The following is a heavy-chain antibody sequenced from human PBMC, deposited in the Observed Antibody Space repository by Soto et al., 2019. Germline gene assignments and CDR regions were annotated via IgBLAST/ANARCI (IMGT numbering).Heavy chain of an antibody. D-gene: IGHD6-19*01. Sequence: GSLRLSCAASGFTFSNYDMIWVRQATGKGLEWVSAIGSAGDTYYSGSVKGRFAISRENAKNSLYLQMNSVTPGDTAVYYCARGGYASGYFHYAMDVWGQGTTVTVS. CDR3: ARGGYASGYFHYAMDV. V-gene: IGHV3-13*01. CDR1: GFTFSNYD. J-gene: IGHJ6*02. CDR2: IGSAGDT.